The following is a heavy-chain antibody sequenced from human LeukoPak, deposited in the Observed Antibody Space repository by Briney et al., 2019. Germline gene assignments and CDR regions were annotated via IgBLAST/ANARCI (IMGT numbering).Heavy chain of an antibody. CDR2: IYSGGST. Sequence: GGSLRLSCEASGFTITRNYMTWVRQAPGKGLEWVSLIYSGGSTSYSDSVKGRFTISRGTSKETVYLQMDSLRAEDTAVYYCARVTSRSGYYFDYWGQGSLVTVSS. CDR1: GFTITRNY. D-gene: IGHD1-14*01. V-gene: IGHV3-53*01. J-gene: IGHJ4*02. CDR3: ARVTSRSGYYFDY.